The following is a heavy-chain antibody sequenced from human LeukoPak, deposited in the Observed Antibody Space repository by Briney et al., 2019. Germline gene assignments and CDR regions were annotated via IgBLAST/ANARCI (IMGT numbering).Heavy chain of an antibody. CDR2: INHSGST. CDR1: GGSFSGYY. D-gene: IGHD3-10*01. J-gene: IGHJ4*02. Sequence: KPSETLSLTCAVYGGSFSGYYWSWIRQPPGKGLEWIGEINHSGSTNYNPSLKSRVTISVDTSKNQFSLKLSSVTAADTAVYYCARRGVYGSGSTAVGYWGQGTLVTASS. CDR3: ARRGVYGSGSTAVGY. V-gene: IGHV4-34*01.